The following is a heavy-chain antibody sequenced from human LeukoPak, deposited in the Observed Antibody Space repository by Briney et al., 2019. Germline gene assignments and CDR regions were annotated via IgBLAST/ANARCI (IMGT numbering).Heavy chain of an antibody. Sequence: GGSLRLSCAASGFTFDDYAMSWVRQAPGKGLEWVSAISGYGYNTLYTASVKGRFTISRDKSKNTLYLQLNSLRAEDTAVYYCAKMGPGPYYYDSSVFDFWGQGTLVTVSS. CDR1: GFTFDDYA. V-gene: IGHV3-23*01. CDR2: ISGYGYNT. J-gene: IGHJ4*02. CDR3: AKMGPGPYYYDSSVFDF. D-gene: IGHD3-22*01.